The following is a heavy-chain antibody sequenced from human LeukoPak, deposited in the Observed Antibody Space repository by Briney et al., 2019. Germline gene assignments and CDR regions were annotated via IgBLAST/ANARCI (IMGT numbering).Heavy chain of an antibody. CDR3: ATGGYCSSTSCYRGIDY. CDR1: GYTLTELS. V-gene: IGHV1-24*01. CDR2: FDPEDGET. D-gene: IGHD2-2*02. J-gene: IGHJ4*02. Sequence: ASVKVSCKVSGYTLTELSMHWVRQAPGKGLEWMGGFDPEDGETIYAQKFQGRVTMTEDTSTDTAYMELSSLRSEDTAVYYCATGGYCSSTSCYRGIDYWGQGTLVTVSS.